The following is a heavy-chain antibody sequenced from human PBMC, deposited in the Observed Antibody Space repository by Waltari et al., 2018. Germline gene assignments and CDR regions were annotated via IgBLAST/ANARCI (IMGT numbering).Heavy chain of an antibody. V-gene: IGHV4-39*01. CDR2: IYYSGST. CDR1: GGSIRSSSYY. Sequence: QLQLQESGPGLVKPSETLSLTCTVSGGSIRSSSYYWGWLRQPPGKGLEWIGSIYYSGSTYYNPSLKSRVTISVDTSKNQFSLKLSSVTAADTAVYYCARWADDSGGYYTDNWFDPWGQGTLVTVSS. J-gene: IGHJ5*02. D-gene: IGHD3-22*01. CDR3: ARWADDSGGYYTDNWFDP.